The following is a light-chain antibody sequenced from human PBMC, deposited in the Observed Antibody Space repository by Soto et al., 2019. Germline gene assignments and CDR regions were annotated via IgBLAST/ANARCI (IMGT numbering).Light chain of an antibody. CDR1: QSVAGN. CDR2: GVS. Sequence: VMTQSAAALSVSPGETATLSCRASQSVAGNLAWYQQKPGQPPRLLIYGVSTRATGVPARFSGSGSETDFSLTISSLQIEDFALYYCQQSNNWPPLTFGGGTMVDVK. J-gene: IGKJ4*01. CDR3: QQSNNWPPLT. V-gene: IGKV3-15*01.